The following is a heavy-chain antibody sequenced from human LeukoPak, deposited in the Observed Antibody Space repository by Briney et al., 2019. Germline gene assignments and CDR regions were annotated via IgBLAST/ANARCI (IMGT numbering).Heavy chain of an antibody. J-gene: IGHJ4*01. D-gene: IGHD1-26*01. Sequence: SETLSLTCTVSGGSISSGVYYWSWIRQHPGKGLEWMGYIFYTGRVSYNPSLKSRITISVDSTRNHFSLEVSSVTAADTAVYYCARTVGARTFYFDHWGHGALVTVSS. V-gene: IGHV4-31*03. CDR3: ARTVGARTFYFDH. CDR1: GGSISSGVYY. CDR2: IFYTGRV.